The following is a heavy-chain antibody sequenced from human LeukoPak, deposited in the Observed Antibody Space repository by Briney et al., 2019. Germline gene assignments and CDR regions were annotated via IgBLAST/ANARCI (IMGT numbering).Heavy chain of an antibody. V-gene: IGHV1-18*01. Sequence: ASVKVSCKASGYTFTSYGISWVRQAPGQGLEWMGWISAYNGNTNYAQKLQGRVTMTTDTSTSTAYMELRSMRSDDTAVYYCARDPLVVVAATYYYYYGMDVWGQGTTVTVSS. J-gene: IGHJ6*02. CDR3: ARDPLVVVAATYYYYYGMDV. CDR2: ISAYNGNT. CDR1: GYTFTSYG. D-gene: IGHD2-15*01.